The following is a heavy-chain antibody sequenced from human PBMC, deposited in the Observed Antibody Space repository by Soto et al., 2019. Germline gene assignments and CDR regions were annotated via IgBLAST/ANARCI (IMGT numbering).Heavy chain of an antibody. CDR3: AEDPYYYGSGSYHNPIF. V-gene: IGHV1-58*02. D-gene: IGHD3-10*01. CDR1: GFTFTSSA. Sequence: GASVKVSCKASGFTFTSSAMQWVRQARGQRLEWIGWIVVGSGNTNYAQKFQERVTITRDMSTSTAYMELSSLRSEDTAVYYCAEDPYYYGSGSYHNPIFWGQGTLVTVSS. J-gene: IGHJ4*02. CDR2: IVVGSGNT.